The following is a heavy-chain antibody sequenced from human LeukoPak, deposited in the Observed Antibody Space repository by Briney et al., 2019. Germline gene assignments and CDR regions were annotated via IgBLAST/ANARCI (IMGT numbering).Heavy chain of an antibody. CDR1: GFTFSSYI. CDR2: ISSSSSYI. V-gene: IGHV3-21*01. D-gene: IGHD6-19*01. J-gene: IGHJ4*02. Sequence: GGSLRLSCAASGFTFSSYIMNWVRQAPGKGLEWVSSISSSSSYIYYADSVKGRFTISRDSAKNSLYLQMNSLRAEDTAVYYCARRPSSGCPFDYWGQGTLVTVSS. CDR3: ARRPSSGCPFDY.